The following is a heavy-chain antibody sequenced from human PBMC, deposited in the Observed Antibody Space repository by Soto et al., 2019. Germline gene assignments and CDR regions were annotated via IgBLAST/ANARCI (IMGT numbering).Heavy chain of an antibody. V-gene: IGHV4-31*02. CDR2: IYHSGTT. Sequence: WTWLPQHPGTGLEWLGYIYHSGTTDYNPSLNSRLTIFVHTSKTQFSLRLDSVTPSDTAVYYCARGKTGSGWAHYFESWGRGTLVTVSS. J-gene: IGHJ4*02. D-gene: IGHD6-19*01. CDR3: ARGKTGSGWAHYFES.